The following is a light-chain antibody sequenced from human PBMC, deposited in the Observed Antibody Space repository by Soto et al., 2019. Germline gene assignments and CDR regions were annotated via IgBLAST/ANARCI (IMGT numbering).Light chain of an antibody. V-gene: IGKV3D-20*02. CDR3: QQRSNWPIT. Sequence: EMVLTQSPGTLSLSPGERATLSCRASQSVSSSYLAWYQQKPGQAPRLLIYGASTRATGIPARFSGSGSGTDFTLTISSLEPEDFAVYYCQQRSNWPITFGQGTRLEIK. CDR2: GAS. CDR1: QSVSSSY. J-gene: IGKJ5*01.